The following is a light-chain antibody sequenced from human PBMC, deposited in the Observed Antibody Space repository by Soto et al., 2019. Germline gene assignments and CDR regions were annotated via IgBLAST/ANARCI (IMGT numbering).Light chain of an antibody. J-gene: IGLJ1*01. CDR1: SSDVGGYNY. Sequence: QSALTQPASVSGSPGQSITISCAGSSSDVGGYNYVSWYQQHPGKAPKLMIYEVSNRPSGVSNRFSGSKSGNTASLTISGLQAEDEDDYYCSSYTSSSIDYVFGTGTKLTVI. CDR3: SSYTSSSIDYV. V-gene: IGLV2-14*01. CDR2: EVS.